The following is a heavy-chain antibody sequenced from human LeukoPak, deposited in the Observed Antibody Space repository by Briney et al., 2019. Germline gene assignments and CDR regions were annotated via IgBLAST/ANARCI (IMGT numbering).Heavy chain of an antibody. CDR2: ISGSGGST. D-gene: IGHD5-18*01. CDR1: GFTFSSYA. CDR3: AKVIQLWLTGVDY. V-gene: IGHV3-23*01. J-gene: IGHJ4*02. Sequence: PGGSLRLSRAASGFTFSSYATSWVRQAPGKGLEWVSAISGSGGSTYYADSVKGRFTISRDNSKNTLYLQMNSLRAEDTAVYYCAKVIQLWLTGVDYWGQGTLVTVSS.